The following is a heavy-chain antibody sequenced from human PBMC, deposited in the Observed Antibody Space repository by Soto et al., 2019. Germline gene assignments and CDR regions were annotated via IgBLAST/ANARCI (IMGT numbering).Heavy chain of an antibody. Sequence: QEQLVQSGAEVKKPGSSVKVSCKASGGTLSNYAISWVRQAPGQGLEWMGGIIPVFGTGNYPQKFQGRVTITADESTRTAYMELSSLRSEDTAVYYCARVYSDYETGKFDYWGQGTLVTVSS. D-gene: IGHD5-12*01. J-gene: IGHJ4*02. V-gene: IGHV1-69*01. CDR1: GGTLSNYA. CDR3: ARVYSDYETGKFDY. CDR2: IIPVFGTG.